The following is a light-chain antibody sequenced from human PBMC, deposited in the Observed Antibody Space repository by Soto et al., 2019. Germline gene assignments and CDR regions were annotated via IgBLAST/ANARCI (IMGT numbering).Light chain of an antibody. CDR2: DAS. CDR1: QSVNSN. CDR3: QQRSNWPPLT. V-gene: IGKV3-11*01. Sequence: EIVLTQSPGTLSLSPGERATLSCRASQSVNSNSLAWYQQKPGQAPRLLVYDASNRATGIPARFSGSGSGTDFTLTISSLEPEDFAVYYCQQRSNWPPLTFGGGTKVDIK. J-gene: IGKJ4*01.